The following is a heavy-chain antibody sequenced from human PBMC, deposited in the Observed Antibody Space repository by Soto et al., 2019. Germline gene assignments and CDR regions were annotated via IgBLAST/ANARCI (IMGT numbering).Heavy chain of an antibody. J-gene: IGHJ3*02. D-gene: IGHD3-22*01. Sequence: PSETLSLTCTVSGGSISGDHWNWIRQPPGRGLEWIAYFSSSGSTKYNPSLRSRVTISIDTTKNQFSLRLSSGTAADAAVYYCASGFYDSRGYSEAFDIWGQGTKVTVSS. CDR2: FSSSGST. CDR3: ASGFYDSRGYSEAFDI. CDR1: GGSISGDH. V-gene: IGHV4-59*01.